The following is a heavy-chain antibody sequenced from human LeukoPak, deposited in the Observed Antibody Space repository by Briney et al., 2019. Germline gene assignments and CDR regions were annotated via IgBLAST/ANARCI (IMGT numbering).Heavy chain of an antibody. CDR3: ASSSEVYYYYGMDV. V-gene: IGHV1-69*04. Sequence: SVKVSCKASGGTFSSYAIRWVRPAPGQGLEWMGRIIPILGIANYAQKFQGRVTITADKSTSTAYMELSSLRSEDTAVYYCASSSEVYYYYGMDVWGQGTTVTVSS. J-gene: IGHJ6*02. CDR1: GGTFSSYA. CDR2: IIPILGIA.